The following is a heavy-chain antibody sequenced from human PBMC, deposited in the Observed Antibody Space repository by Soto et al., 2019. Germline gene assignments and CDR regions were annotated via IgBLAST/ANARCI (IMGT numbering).Heavy chain of an antibody. V-gene: IGHV4-39*01. D-gene: IGHD2-21*02. Sequence: SETLSLTGTVSGGSITSSSYYWGWIRQPPGKGLEWIGGIYYSGRSYYNPSLKSRVTMSVDTSKNQFSLTLNSVTAADAAVYYCARQRNTVVTQAYFDHWGQGTLVTVSS. J-gene: IGHJ4*02. CDR2: IYYSGRS. CDR1: GGSITSSSYY. CDR3: ARQRNTVVTQAYFDH.